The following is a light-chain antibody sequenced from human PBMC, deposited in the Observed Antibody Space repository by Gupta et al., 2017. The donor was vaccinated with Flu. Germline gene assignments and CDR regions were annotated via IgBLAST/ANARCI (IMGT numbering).Light chain of an antibody. CDR2: DAS. J-gene: IGKJ2*03. CDR3: QLYGSSNAYS. CDR1: QSVSSRY. V-gene: IGKV3-20*01. Sequence: SPDTLSLFPGERATLSCRASQSVSSRYFAWYQQKPGQAPRLLMYDASTRATGIPDRFSGSASGPDFTLTISRLEPEDFAVYYCQLYGSSNAYSFGQGTKLEIK.